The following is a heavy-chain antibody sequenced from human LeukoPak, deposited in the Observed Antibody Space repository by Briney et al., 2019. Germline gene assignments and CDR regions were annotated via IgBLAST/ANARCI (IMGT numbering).Heavy chain of an antibody. J-gene: IGHJ5*02. D-gene: IGHD4-11*01. Sequence: IIPIFGTANYAQKFQGRVTITADESTSTAYMELSSLRSEDTAVYYCARGGSGSSKNWFDPWGQGTLVTVSS. V-gene: IGHV1-69*01. CDR3: ARGGSGSSKNWFDP. CDR2: IIPIFGTA.